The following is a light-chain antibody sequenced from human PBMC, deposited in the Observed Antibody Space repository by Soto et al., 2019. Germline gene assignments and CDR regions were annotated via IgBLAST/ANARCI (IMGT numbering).Light chain of an antibody. V-gene: IGKV3D-20*02. CDR1: QSVSSSY. J-gene: IGKJ5*01. CDR2: GAS. Sequence: ESVLTQSPGTLSLSPGERATLSCMASQSVSSSYLACYQQKPGQAPRLLIYGASSRATGIPDRFSGSGSGTDFTLTISSLEPEDFAVYYCQQRSNWPPEITFGQGTRLEIK. CDR3: QQRSNWPPEIT.